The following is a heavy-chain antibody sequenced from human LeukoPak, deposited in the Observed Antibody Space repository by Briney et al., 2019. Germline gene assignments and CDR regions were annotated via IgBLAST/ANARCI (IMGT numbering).Heavy chain of an antibody. Sequence: SETLSLTCTVSGGSISSYYWSWIRQPPGKGLEWIGYIYYSGSTNYNPSLKSRVTISVHTSKNQLSLKLSSVTAADTALYYCARSRWPYNDWFDPWGQGTLVTVSS. CDR1: GGSISSYY. CDR2: IYYSGST. D-gene: IGHD1-1*01. V-gene: IGHV4-59*01. CDR3: ARSRWPYNDWFDP. J-gene: IGHJ5*02.